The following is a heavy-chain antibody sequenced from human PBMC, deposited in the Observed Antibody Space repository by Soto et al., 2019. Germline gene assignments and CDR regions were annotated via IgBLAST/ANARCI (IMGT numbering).Heavy chain of an antibody. CDR3: ARMYYYGSGSYARPFDH. V-gene: IGHV4-34*01. CDR1: GGSFSGYY. J-gene: IGHJ5*02. Sequence: PSETLSLTCAVYGGSFSGYYWSWIRQPPGKGLEWIGEINHSGSTNYNPSLKSRVTISVDTSKNQFSLKLSSVTAADTAVYYCARMYYYGSGSYARPFDHWGQGTLVTVSS. CDR2: INHSGST. D-gene: IGHD3-10*01.